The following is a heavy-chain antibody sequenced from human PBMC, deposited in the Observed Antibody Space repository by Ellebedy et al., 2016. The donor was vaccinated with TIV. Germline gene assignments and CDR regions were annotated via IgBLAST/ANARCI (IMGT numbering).Heavy chain of an antibody. CDR2: INAGNGNT. CDR1: GYTFTTYA. Sequence: AASVKVSCKASGYTFTTYAMHWVRQAPGQRLEWMGWINAGNGNTKYSQKFQGRVTITRDTSASTAYMELSSRRSEDTAVYYCARAIYGMGWFDPWGQGTLVTVSS. CDR3: ARAIYGMGWFDP. D-gene: IGHD3-3*01. J-gene: IGHJ5*02. V-gene: IGHV1-3*01.